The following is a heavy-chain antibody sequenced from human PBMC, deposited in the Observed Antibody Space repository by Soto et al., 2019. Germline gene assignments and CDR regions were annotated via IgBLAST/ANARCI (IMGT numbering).Heavy chain of an antibody. V-gene: IGHV3-30*18. CDR2: ISYDGSNK. J-gene: IGHJ6*03. Sequence: GGSLRLSCAASGFTFSSYGMHWVRQAPGKGLEWVAVISYDGSNKYYADSVKGRFTISRDNSKNTLYLQMNSLRAEDTAVYYCAKGQTSLRFLEWYEIRAHHMDVWGKGTTVTVSS. CDR3: AKGQTSLRFLEWYEIRAHHMDV. CDR1: GFTFSSYG. D-gene: IGHD3-3*01.